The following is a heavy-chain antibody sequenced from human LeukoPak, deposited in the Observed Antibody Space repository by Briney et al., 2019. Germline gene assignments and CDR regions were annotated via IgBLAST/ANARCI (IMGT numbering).Heavy chain of an antibody. J-gene: IGHJ4*02. D-gene: IGHD2-21*02. CDR2: ISGSGGST. CDR1: GFTFSSYA. Sequence: PGGSLRLSCAASGFTFSSYAMSWVRQAPGKGLEWVSAISGSGGSTYYADSVKGQFTIYRDNSKNTLYLQMNSLRAEDTAVYYCAKTLVFGRDYWGQGTLVTVSS. CDR3: AKTLVFGRDY. V-gene: IGHV3-23*01.